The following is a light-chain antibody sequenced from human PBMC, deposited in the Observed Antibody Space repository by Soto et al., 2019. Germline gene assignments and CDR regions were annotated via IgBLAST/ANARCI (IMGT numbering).Light chain of an antibody. V-gene: IGKV3-15*01. CDR3: QHYNNGPR. CDR1: QTINNN. Sequence: ETVMTQSPATLSVSPGEGATLSCRASQTINNNLAWYQQKPGQAPRLLIYGASRRATDVPARFSGSGSGTELTLTISSLQSEDFAVYYCQHYNNGPRFGQGTKVDVK. CDR2: GAS. J-gene: IGKJ1*01.